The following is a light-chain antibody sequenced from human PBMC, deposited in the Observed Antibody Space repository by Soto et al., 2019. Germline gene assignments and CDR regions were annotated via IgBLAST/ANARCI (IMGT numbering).Light chain of an antibody. Sequence: TVLTHSPVTLSLSPGERATLSLRASKSVTNNQFAWFRQKPGQAPRLLIWGVSNRATGIPDRFSGSGYGTEFTLTISSLQPDDFATYYCQQYNTYLTFGGGTMVDIK. CDR3: QQYNTYLT. CDR2: GVS. V-gene: IGKV3-20*01. J-gene: IGKJ4*01. CDR1: KSVTNNQ.